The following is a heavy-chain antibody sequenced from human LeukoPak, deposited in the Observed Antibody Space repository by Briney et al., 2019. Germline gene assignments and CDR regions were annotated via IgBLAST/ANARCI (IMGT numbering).Heavy chain of an antibody. V-gene: IGHV1-69*05. D-gene: IGHD3-3*01. CDR2: IIPIYTTI. J-gene: IGHJ4*02. CDR1: GGTFSNYA. CDR3: ARTRFGVVTYFDY. Sequence: ASVKVSCKASGGTFSNYAISWVRQAPGQGLEWMGGIIPIYTTIHYARKFQDRVTITTDESTSTAYMELSSLTSEDTAVYYCARTRFGVVTYFDYWGQGTLVTVSS.